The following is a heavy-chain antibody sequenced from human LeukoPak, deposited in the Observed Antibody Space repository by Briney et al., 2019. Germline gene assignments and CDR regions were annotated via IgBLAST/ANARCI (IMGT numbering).Heavy chain of an antibody. CDR1: GYTFTSYD. J-gene: IGHJ4*02. D-gene: IGHD5-24*01. V-gene: IGHV1-18*01. CDR2: ISAYNGNT. Sequence: ASVKVSCKASGYTFTSYDINWVRQATGQGLEWMGWISAYNGNTNYAQKLQGRVTMTTDTSTSTAYMELRSLRSDDTAVYYCARWGVGETAFDYWGQGTLVTVSS. CDR3: ARWGVGETAFDY.